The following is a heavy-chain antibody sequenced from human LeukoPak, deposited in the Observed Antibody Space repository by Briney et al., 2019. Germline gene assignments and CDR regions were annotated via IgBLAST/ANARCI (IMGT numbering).Heavy chain of an antibody. CDR1: GYTFTSYA. CDR2: INTNTGNP. J-gene: IGHJ6*02. CDR3: ARDLSHYGDYPDYYYYGMDV. V-gene: IGHV7-4-1*02. D-gene: IGHD4-17*01. Sequence: ASVKVSCKASGYTFTSYAMNWVRQAPGQGLEWMGWINTNTGNPTYAQGFTGRFVFSLDTSVSTAYLQISSLKAEDTAVYYCARDLSHYGDYPDYYYYGMDVWGQGTTVTVSS.